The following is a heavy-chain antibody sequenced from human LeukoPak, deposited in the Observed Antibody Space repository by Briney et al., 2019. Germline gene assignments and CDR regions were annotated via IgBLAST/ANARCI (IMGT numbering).Heavy chain of an antibody. J-gene: IGHJ3*02. CDR2: VRNQAYGGTT. CDR1: GFTFGDYA. D-gene: IGHD1-1*01. V-gene: IGHV3-49*03. Sequence: GGSLRLSCTASGFTFGDYAMNWFRQAPGKGLEWVGFVRNQAYGGTTECAASVKGRFTISRDDSKSIAYLQMNSLKSEDTAVYYCTRDRIGTGTTGDAFDIWGQGTMLIVSS. CDR3: TRDRIGTGTTGDAFDI.